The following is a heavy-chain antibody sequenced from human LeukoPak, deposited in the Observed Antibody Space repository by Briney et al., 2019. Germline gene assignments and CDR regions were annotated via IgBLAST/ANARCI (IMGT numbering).Heavy chain of an antibody. CDR1: GFTFDDYA. V-gene: IGHV3-9*01. D-gene: IGHD3-3*01. CDR2: ISWNSGSI. CDR3: ARDSLPYYDFWSGYYAGY. Sequence: GRSLRLSCAASGFTFDDYAMHWVRQAPGKGLEWVSGISWNSGSIGYADSVKGRFTISRDNSKNTLYLQMNSLRAEDTAVYYCARDSLPYYDFWSGYYAGYWGQGTLVTVSS. J-gene: IGHJ4*02.